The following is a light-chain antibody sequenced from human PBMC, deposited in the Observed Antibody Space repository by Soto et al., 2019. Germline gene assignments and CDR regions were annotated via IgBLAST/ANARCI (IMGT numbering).Light chain of an antibody. CDR2: PAS. Sequence: DIQMTQSPSSLSASVGDKVTITCRANQDINNYLAWYQQRPGEVPKLLIYPASTLQSGVSSRFSGSGSGTHFTLTIDSLQPYDVGSYYCQKCDSAPRTFGRGTKVEIK. J-gene: IGKJ1*01. V-gene: IGKV1-27*01. CDR3: QKCDSAPRT. CDR1: QDINNY.